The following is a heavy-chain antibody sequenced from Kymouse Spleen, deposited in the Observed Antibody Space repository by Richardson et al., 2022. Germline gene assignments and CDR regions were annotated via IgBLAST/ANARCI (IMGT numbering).Heavy chain of an antibody. CDR1: GFTFSDHY. D-gene: IGHD6-19*01. CDR2: TRNKANSYTT. V-gene: IGHV3-72*01. Sequence: EVQLVESGGGLVQPGGSLRLSCAASGFTFSDHYMDWVRQAPGKGLEWVGRTRNKANSYTTEYAASVKGRFTISRDDSKNSLYLQMNSLKTEDTAVYYCARGTVAGPYYFDYWGQGTLVTVSS. CDR3: ARGTVAGPYYFDY. J-gene: IGHJ4*02.